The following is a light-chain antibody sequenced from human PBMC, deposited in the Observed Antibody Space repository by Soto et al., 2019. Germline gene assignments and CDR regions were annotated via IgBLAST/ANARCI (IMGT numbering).Light chain of an antibody. CDR2: LEGSGSY. CDR3: ETWDSNTNLWV. Sequence: QLVLTQSSSASASLGSSVKLTCTLSSGHSGHIIAWHQQQPGKAPRYLMKLEGSGSYNKGSGVPDRFSGSSSGADRYLSISNLQFEDEADYYCETWDSNTNLWVFGGGTKLTVL. CDR1: SGHSGHI. V-gene: IGLV4-60*02. J-gene: IGLJ3*02.